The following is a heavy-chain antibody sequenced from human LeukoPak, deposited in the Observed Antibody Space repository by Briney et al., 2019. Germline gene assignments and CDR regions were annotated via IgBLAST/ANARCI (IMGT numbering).Heavy chain of an antibody. CDR1: GFTFSNYW. V-gene: IGHV3-7*01. D-gene: IGHD5-18*01. Sequence: GGSLRLSCAASGFTFSNYWINWVRQAPGKGLEWVANIKQDGSETYCVDFVKGRFTISRDNAKNSLYLQMNSLRDEDTAVYYCARGGSGYSYGKIDSWGQGILVTVSS. CDR2: IKQDGSET. CDR3: ARGGSGYSYGKIDS. J-gene: IGHJ4*02.